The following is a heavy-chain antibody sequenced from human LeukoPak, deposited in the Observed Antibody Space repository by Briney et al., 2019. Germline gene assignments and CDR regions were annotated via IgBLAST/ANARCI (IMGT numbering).Heavy chain of an antibody. Sequence: SETLSLTCTVYGGSFSGYYWSWIRQPPGKGLEWIGEINHSGSTNYNPSLKSRVTISVDTSKNQFSLKLSSVTAADTAVYYCARVGRTGTMIVVVNYYFDYWGQGTLVTVSS. CDR2: INHSGST. V-gene: IGHV4-34*01. CDR3: ARVGRTGTMIVVVNYYFDY. J-gene: IGHJ4*02. D-gene: IGHD3-22*01. CDR1: GGSFSGYY.